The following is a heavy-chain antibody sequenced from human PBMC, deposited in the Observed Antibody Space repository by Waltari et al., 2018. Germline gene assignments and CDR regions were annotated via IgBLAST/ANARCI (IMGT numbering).Heavy chain of an antibody. CDR1: GYTLTELS. CDR3: ATWVAAVAAPNAFDI. Sequence: QVQLVQSGAEVKKPGASVKVSCKVSGYTLTELSMHRVRPAPGKGLEWMGGFEPEDGETIYAQKFQGIVTMTEDTSTDTAYLGLSSLRSEDTAVYYCATWVAAVAAPNAFDIWGQGTMVTVSS. V-gene: IGHV1-24*01. J-gene: IGHJ3*02. CDR2: FEPEDGET. D-gene: IGHD6-19*01.